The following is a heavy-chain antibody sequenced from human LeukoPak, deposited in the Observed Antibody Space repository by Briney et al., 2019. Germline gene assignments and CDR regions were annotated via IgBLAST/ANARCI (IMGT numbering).Heavy chain of an antibody. Sequence: KPGESLKISCKGSGYSFTSYWIGWVRQMPGKGLEWMGIIYPGDSDTRYSPSFQGQVTISADKSISTAYLQWSSLKASDTAMYYQAGHPYSRSFNDAFDIWGQGTMVTVSS. V-gene: IGHV5-51*01. CDR1: GYSFTSYW. J-gene: IGHJ3*02. D-gene: IGHD6-6*01. CDR3: AGHPYSRSFNDAFDI. CDR2: IYPGDSDT.